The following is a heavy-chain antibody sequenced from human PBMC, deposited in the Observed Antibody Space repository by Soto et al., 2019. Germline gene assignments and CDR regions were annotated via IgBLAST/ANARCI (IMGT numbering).Heavy chain of an antibody. J-gene: IGHJ6*02. CDR3: ARELIAVAGTAYYGMDV. CDR1: GFTFSSYA. D-gene: IGHD6-19*01. CDR2: ISYDGSNK. Sequence: QVQLVESGGGVVQPGRSLRLSCAASGFTFSSYAMHWVSQDPGKGLEWVAVISYDGSNKYYADSVKGRFTISRDNSKNTLYLQMNSLRAEDTAVYYCARELIAVAGTAYYGMDVWGQGTTVTVSS. V-gene: IGHV3-30-3*01.